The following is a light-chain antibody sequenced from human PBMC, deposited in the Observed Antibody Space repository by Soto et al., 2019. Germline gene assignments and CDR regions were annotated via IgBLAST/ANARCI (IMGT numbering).Light chain of an antibody. CDR1: QSVSSSY. J-gene: IGKJ1*01. CDR2: GAS. V-gene: IGKV3-20*01. CDR3: QQYGSSPWT. Sequence: EIVLTQSPGTLSLSPGERATLSCRASQSVSSSYLDWYQQKPGQAPRLLIYGASSRATGIPDRFSGSGSGTDFTLTISRLEPEDFAVYYCQQYGSSPWTFGQGTKVEIQ.